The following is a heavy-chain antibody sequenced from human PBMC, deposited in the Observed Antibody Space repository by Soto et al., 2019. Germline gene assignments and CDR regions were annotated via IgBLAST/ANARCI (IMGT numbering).Heavy chain of an antibody. CDR2: IKQDGSEK. V-gene: IGHV3-7*05. CDR3: ARAHHSLVGYFDY. CDR1: GFTFSSYW. Sequence: EVQLVESGGGLVQPGGSLRLSCAASGFTFSSYWMSWVRQAPGKGLEWVANIKQDGSEKYYVDSVKGRFTISRDNAKNSLYLQMNSLRAADTAVYYCARAHHSLVGYFDYWGQGTLVTVSS. J-gene: IGHJ4*02. D-gene: IGHD2-15*01.